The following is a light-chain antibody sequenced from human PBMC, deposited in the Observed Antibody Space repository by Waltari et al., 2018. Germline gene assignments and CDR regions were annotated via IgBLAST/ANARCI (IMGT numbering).Light chain of an antibody. Sequence: FILTQSHSVSESPGRTVTISCSGSGGSFATNYVQWYQQRPGSAPTTVIYADNQRPPGVPDQFSGSVDSSSNSASLAISGLQTEDEADYYCQSYDGDRSWVFGGGTKLTVL. J-gene: IGLJ3*02. CDR1: GGSFATNY. CDR2: ADN. V-gene: IGLV6-57*02. CDR3: QSYDGDRSWV.